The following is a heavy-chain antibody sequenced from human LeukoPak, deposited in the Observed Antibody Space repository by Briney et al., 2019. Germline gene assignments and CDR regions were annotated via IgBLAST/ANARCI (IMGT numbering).Heavy chain of an antibody. Sequence: GGSLRLSCLPSGFTFSNYAMTWVRQAPGKGLEWVSSISGSGGTSYYADSVKGRFTISRDSAKNMLFLQMNRLRAEDTAVYHCAKSPYFYNSGRSVDVWGKGTTVTVSS. V-gene: IGHV3-23*01. D-gene: IGHD3-10*01. CDR3: AKSPYFYNSGRSVDV. J-gene: IGHJ6*04. CDR2: ISGSGGTS. CDR1: GFTFSNYA.